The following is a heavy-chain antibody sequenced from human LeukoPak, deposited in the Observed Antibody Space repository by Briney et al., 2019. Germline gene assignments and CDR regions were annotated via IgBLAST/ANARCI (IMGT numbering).Heavy chain of an antibody. CDR2: IKQDGSEK. J-gene: IGHJ4*02. V-gene: IGHV3-7*01. Sequence: GGSLRLSCAASGFTFSSYWMTWVRQAPGKGLEWVANIKQDGSEKYYVDSVKDRFTISRDNAKSSLYLQMDSLRAEDTAVYYCARAIGKSEGYWGQGTLVTVSS. CDR1: GFTFSSYW. CDR3: ARAIGKSEGY. D-gene: IGHD4-23*01.